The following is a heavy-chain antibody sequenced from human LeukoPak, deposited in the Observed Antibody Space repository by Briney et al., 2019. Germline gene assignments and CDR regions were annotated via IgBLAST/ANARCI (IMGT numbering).Heavy chain of an antibody. Sequence: GGSLRLSCTASGFTFSGYSMNWIRQAPGKGLEWVSSISSSSSYVYYADSLKGRFTISRDNAKNSLYLQMNSLRAEDTAVYYCARDQRYGDYQDYWGQGTLVTVSS. D-gene: IGHD4-17*01. J-gene: IGHJ4*02. V-gene: IGHV3-21*01. CDR1: GFTFSGYS. CDR2: ISSSSSYV. CDR3: ARDQRYGDYQDY.